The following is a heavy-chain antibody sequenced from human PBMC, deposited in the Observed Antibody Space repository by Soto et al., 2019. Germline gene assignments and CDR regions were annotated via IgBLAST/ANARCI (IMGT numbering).Heavy chain of an antibody. Sequence: QVQLVQSGAEMKKPGASVKLSCKTSGINYNTYAIHWVRQAPGQGLEWMGWINAGNGDTRYSQNFQRRVTLTRDTPASTGYMDLDSLKSEDTGVYYCARAISGYVTWGQGTLVTVSS. J-gene: IGHJ4*02. D-gene: IGHD5-12*01. CDR1: GINYNTYA. V-gene: IGHV1-3*01. CDR3: ARAISGYVT. CDR2: INAGNGDT.